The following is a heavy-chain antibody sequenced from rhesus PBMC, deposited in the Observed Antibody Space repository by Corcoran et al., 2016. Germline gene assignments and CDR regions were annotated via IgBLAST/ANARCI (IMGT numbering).Heavy chain of an antibody. Sequence: QVTLKESGPALVKPTQTLTLTCTFPGFPLTTSSMAVGWIRQPPGKALEWLALIYWDDDKRYSTSLKSRLTISKDTSKNQVVLTMTNMDPVDTATYYCARGDGGSSYGYWGQGVLVTVSS. V-gene: IGHV2-174*01. CDR1: GFPLTTSSMA. J-gene: IGHJ4*01. CDR3: ARGDGGSSYGY. D-gene: IGHD4-29*01. CDR2: IYWDDDK.